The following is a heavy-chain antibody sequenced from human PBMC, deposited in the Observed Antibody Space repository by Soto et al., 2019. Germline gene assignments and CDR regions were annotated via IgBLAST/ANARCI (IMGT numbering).Heavy chain of an antibody. D-gene: IGHD2-8*02. Sequence: GGSLRLSCVGSGFIFGHYAMHWVRQVPGKGLEWVARVSWNSAKIGYADSVKGRFTISRDDAKTSLYLQMNSLRPDDTALYYCVKDLYGTDDHDPFHCWGQGTLVTVSS. V-gene: IGHV3-9*01. J-gene: IGHJ3*01. CDR1: GFIFGHYA. CDR2: VSWNSAKI. CDR3: VKDLYGTDDHDPFHC.